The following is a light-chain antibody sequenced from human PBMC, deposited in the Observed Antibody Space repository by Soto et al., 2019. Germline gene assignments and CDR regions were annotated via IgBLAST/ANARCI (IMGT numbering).Light chain of an antibody. CDR1: NIGSKS. J-gene: IGLJ2*01. Sequence: SYELTQPPSVSVAPGKTARMTCGGNNIGSKSVHWYQQKPGQAPVLVIYYDSDRPSGIPERFSGSNSGNTATLTISRVEAGDEADYYCQLWDSSSDHVVFGGGTKLTVL. CDR3: QLWDSSSDHVV. V-gene: IGLV3-21*04. CDR2: YDS.